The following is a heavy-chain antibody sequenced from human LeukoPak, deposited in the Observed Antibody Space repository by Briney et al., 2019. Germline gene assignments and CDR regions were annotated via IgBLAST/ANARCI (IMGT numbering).Heavy chain of an antibody. V-gene: IGHV3-15*01. CDR3: TTRRQDGW. CDR2: IKSKSDGGTI. J-gene: IGHJ4*02. D-gene: IGHD1-26*01. Sequence: GGSLRLSCAGSGFTFSDAWMSWVRQAPGKGLEWVGRIKSKSDGGTIDYAAPVKGRLTISRDDSRNTRYLQMNSLKTEDTAVYYYTTRRQDGWGGGGTLVSV. CDR1: GFTFSDAW.